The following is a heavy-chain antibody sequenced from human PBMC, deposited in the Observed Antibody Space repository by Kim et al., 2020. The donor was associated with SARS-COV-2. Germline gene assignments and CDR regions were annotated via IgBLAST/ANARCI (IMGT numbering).Heavy chain of an antibody. J-gene: IGHJ4*02. CDR3: TRFGIEDY. CDR2: YAT. Sequence: YATAYAASVKGRFTISRDDSKNTAYLQMNSLKIEDTAVYYCTRFGIEDYWGQGTLVTVSS. D-gene: IGHD3-10*01. V-gene: IGHV3-73*01.